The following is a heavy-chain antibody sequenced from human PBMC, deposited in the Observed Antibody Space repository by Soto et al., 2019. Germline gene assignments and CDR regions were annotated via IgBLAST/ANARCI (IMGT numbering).Heavy chain of an antibody. CDR3: ARGAAVAGSPPYFYGMDV. Sequence: QVQLVESGGGVVQPGRSLRLSCAASGFTFSNYGMHWVRQAPGKGLEWVGVIWYDGSNKYYADSVKGRFTISRDNSKNTLYLQMNSLRPEDTAVFYCARGAAVAGSPPYFYGMDVWGQGTTVTVSS. CDR2: IWYDGSNK. J-gene: IGHJ6*02. V-gene: IGHV3-33*01. D-gene: IGHD6-19*01. CDR1: GFTFSNYG.